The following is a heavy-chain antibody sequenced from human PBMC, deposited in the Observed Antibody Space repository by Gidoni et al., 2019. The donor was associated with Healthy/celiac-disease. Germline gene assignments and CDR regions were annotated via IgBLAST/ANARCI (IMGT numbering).Heavy chain of an antibody. V-gene: IGHV2-5*01. Sequence: QITLKESGPTLAKPTQTLTLTCPFSGFSLSTRGVGVGWIRQPPGKALEWLALIYWNDDKRYSPSLKSRLTITKDTSKNQVVLTMTNMDPVDTATYYCAHRPLTRSSLGAEGNWFDPWGQGTLVTVSS. CDR2: IYWNDDK. CDR1: GFSLSTRGVG. D-gene: IGHD1-26*01. CDR3: AHRPLTRSSLGAEGNWFDP. J-gene: IGHJ5*02.